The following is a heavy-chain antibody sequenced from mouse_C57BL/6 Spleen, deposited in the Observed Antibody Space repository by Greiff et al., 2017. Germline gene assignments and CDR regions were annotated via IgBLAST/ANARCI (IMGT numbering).Heavy chain of an antibody. CDR2: IYPRSGNT. Sequence: VHLVESGAELARPGASVKLSCKASGYTFTSYGISWVKQRTGQGLEWIGEIYPRSGNTYYNEKFKGKATLTADKSSSTAYMELRSLTSEDSAVYFCARSHYDYDWYFDVWGTGTTVTVSS. V-gene: IGHV1-81*01. D-gene: IGHD2-4*01. CDR3: ARSHYDYDWYFDV. J-gene: IGHJ1*03. CDR1: GYTFTSYG.